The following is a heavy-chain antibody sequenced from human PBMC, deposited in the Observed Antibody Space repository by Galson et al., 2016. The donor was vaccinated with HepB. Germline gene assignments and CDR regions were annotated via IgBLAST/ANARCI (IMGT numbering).Heavy chain of an antibody. J-gene: IGHJ3*02. V-gene: IGHV3-74*01. CDR3: VRKSTTGSGDSFQM. CDR2: INSDGSST. CDR1: GFTFSTYW. Sequence: SLRLSCAASGFTFSTYWMHWVRQAAGKGLVWVSRINSDGSSTTYADSVKGRFTVSRDTAKNTLYLQINSLRAEDTAVYYCVRKSTTGSGDSFQMWGQGTMVTVSS. D-gene: IGHD1-14*01.